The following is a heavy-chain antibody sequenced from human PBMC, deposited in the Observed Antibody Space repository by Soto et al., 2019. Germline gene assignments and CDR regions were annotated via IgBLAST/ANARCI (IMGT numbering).Heavy chain of an antibody. D-gene: IGHD2-2*02. J-gene: IGHJ4*02. CDR1: GYTFTSYG. V-gene: IGHV1-18*04. CDR2: ISAYNGNT. CDR3: ARVPSEGYFRSTSCYNPVDYFDY. Sequence: ASVKVSCKASGYTFTSYGISWVRQAPGPGLESMGWISAYNGNTNYAQKLQGRVTMTTDTSTSTADMELRSLRSDDTAVYYCARVPSEGYFRSTSCYNPVDYFDYWGQGTLVTVSS.